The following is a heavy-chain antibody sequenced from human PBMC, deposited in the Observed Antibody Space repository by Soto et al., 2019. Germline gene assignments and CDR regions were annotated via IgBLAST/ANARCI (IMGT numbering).Heavy chain of an antibody. V-gene: IGHV1-8*01. CDR3: ARDRYCSSTSCYAPTNYYYYYTDV. D-gene: IGHD2-2*01. CDR1: GYTFTSYD. J-gene: IGHJ6*03. Sequence: ASVKVSCKASGYTFTSYDINWVRQATGQGLEWMGWMNPNSGNTGYAQKFQGRVTMTRNTSISTAYMELSSLRSEDTAVYYCARDRYCSSTSCYAPTNYYYYYTDVWGKGTTVTVSS. CDR2: MNPNSGNT.